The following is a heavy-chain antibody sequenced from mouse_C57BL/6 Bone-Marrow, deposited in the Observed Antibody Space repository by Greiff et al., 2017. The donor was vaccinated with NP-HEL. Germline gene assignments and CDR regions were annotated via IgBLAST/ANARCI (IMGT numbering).Heavy chain of an antibody. CDR1: GFNIKDDY. Sequence: EVKLVESGAELVRPGASVKLSCTASGFNIKDDYMHWVKQRPEQGLEWIGWIDPENGDTEYASKFQGKATITADTSSNTAYLQLSSLTSEDTAVYYCTATVVDFDYWGQGTTLTVSS. V-gene: IGHV14-4*01. J-gene: IGHJ2*01. CDR2: IDPENGDT. D-gene: IGHD1-1*01. CDR3: TATVVDFDY.